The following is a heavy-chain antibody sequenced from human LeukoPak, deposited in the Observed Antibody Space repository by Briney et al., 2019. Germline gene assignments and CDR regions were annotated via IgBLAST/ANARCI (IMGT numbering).Heavy chain of an antibody. CDR2: IKDDGSGQ. D-gene: IGHD5-24*01. CDR1: GLTFSGQW. V-gene: IGHV3-7*03. CDR3: AKEGRSLQTY. J-gene: IGHJ4*02. Sequence: GGSLRLSCVASGLTFSGQWMSWVRQAPGKGLEWVASIKDDGSGQFYVDSVKGRFTISRDNAKNSLYLQMNSLRVEDTAVYYCAKEGRSLQTYWGQGTLVTVSS.